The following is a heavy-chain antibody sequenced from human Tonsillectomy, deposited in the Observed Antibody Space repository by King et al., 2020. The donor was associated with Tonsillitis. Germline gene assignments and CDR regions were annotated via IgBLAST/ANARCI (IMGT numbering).Heavy chain of an antibody. V-gene: IGHV3-30*02. CDR3: ARGDYDTLSYGMDV. Sequence: VQLVESGGGVVQPGGSLRLTCAASGFSFSSYFMHWVRQAPGKGLEWLTFIWFDGRSKYYADSVKGRFTVSRDNSRNTHSLEMNSLRPEDTAVYYCARGDYDTLSYGMDVWGHGTTVTVSS. D-gene: IGHD3-9*01. CDR2: IWFDGRSK. J-gene: IGHJ6*02. CDR1: GFSFSSYF.